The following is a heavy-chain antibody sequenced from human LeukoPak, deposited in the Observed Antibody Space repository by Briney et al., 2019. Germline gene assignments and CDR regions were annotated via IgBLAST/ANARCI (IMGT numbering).Heavy chain of an antibody. D-gene: IGHD6-19*01. CDR2: ISSSSSDI. CDR1: GFTFSSYS. Sequence: GGSLRLSCAASGFTFSSYSMNWVRQAPGKGLEWVSSISSSSSDIYYADSMKGRFTISGDNAKNSLYLQMNSLRGEDTAVYYCARVYSSGWWVDSWGQGTLVTVSS. J-gene: IGHJ4*02. CDR3: ARVYSSGWWVDS. V-gene: IGHV3-21*01.